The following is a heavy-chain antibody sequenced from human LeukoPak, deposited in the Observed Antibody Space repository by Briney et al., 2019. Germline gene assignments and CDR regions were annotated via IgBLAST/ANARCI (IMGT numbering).Heavy chain of an antibody. CDR2: MNPNSNNT. D-gene: IGHD1-26*01. CDR1: GYTFTSYD. CDR3: VREVGDWFDP. V-gene: IGHV1-8*01. Sequence: GASVKVSCKASGYTFTSYDINWVRQATGQGLEWMGWMNPNSNNTGFAQKFQGRVTMTRNTSITTAYMELSSLRSEDTAVYYCVREVGDWFDPWGQGTLVTVSS. J-gene: IGHJ5*02.